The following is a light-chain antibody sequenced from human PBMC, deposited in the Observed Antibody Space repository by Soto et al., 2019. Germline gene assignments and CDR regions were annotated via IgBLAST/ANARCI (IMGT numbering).Light chain of an antibody. CDR3: NSYTTSSTYV. CDR1: NSDIGAYNH. J-gene: IGLJ1*01. CDR2: DVS. V-gene: IGLV2-14*01. Sequence: QSALAQPASVSGSPGQSITISCTGTNSDIGAYNHVSWYQKYPGKAPKLMIYDVSNRPSGVSNRFSGSKSGNSASLTISGLQAEDEADYYCNSYTTSSTYVFGTGTKVTVL.